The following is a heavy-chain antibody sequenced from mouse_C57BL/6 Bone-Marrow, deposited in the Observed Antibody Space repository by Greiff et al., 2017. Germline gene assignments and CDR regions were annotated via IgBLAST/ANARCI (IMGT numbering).Heavy chain of an antibody. CDR2: INPNYGTT. CDR3: ARGYDYDYAMDY. D-gene: IGHD2-4*01. V-gene: IGHV1-39*01. J-gene: IGHJ4*01. Sequence: EVQLQQPGPELVKPGASVKISCKASGYSFTDYYMNWVKQSNGKSLEWIGVINPNYGTTSYNQKFKGKATLTVDQSSSTAYMPLNSLTSEDSAVYYCARGYDYDYAMDYWGQGTSVTVSS. CDR1: GYSFTDYY.